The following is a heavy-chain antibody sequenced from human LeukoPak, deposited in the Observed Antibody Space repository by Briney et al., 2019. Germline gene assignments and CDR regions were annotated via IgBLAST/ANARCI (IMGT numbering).Heavy chain of an antibody. CDR2: IIPIFGTA. V-gene: IGHV1-69*05. Sequence: ASVKVSCKASGGTFSSYAISWVRQAPGQGLEWMGGIIPIFGTANYAQKFQGRATITTDESTSTAYMELSSLRSEDTAVYYCASGVVTAVLGYWGQGTLVTVSS. D-gene: IGHD2-21*02. J-gene: IGHJ4*02. CDR1: GGTFSSYA. CDR3: ASGVVTAVLGY.